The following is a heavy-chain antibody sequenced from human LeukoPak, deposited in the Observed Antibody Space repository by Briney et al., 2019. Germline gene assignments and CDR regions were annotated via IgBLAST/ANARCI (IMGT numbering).Heavy chain of an antibody. Sequence: PGESLRLSCAASGFTFSSYAMSWVRQAPGKGLEWVSAISGSGGSTYYADSVKGRFTISRDNSKNTLYLQMNSLRAEDTAVYYCAKDFARTEWAFDIWGQGTMVTVSS. J-gene: IGHJ3*02. CDR1: GFTFSSYA. CDR3: AKDFARTEWAFDI. D-gene: IGHD3-3*01. V-gene: IGHV3-23*01. CDR2: ISGSGGST.